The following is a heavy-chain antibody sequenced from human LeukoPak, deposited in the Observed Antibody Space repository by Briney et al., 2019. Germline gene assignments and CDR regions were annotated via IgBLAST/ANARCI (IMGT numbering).Heavy chain of an antibody. D-gene: IGHD3-22*01. V-gene: IGHV1-2*06. CDR2: INPNSGGT. Sequence: ASVKVSCKASGYTLTAYYLHWVRQAPGQGLEWMGRINPNSGGTTYAQKFQGRVTMTRDTSIGTAYMELRSLRSDDTALYYCARPYYESSGLYVDAFDIWGQGTMVTVSS. CDR1: GYTLTAYY. J-gene: IGHJ3*02. CDR3: ARPYYESSGLYVDAFDI.